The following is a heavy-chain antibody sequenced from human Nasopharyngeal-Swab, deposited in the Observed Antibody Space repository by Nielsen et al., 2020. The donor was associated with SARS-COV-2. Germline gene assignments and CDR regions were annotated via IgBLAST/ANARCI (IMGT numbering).Heavy chain of an antibody. Sequence: ASVKVSCKASGYTFTSYAMHWVRQAPGQGLEWMGRINPNSGGTNSAQKFQGRVTMTRDTSISTAYMELSRLRSDDTAVYYCARAPIAGGTFDYWGQGTLVTVSS. V-gene: IGHV1-2*06. D-gene: IGHD6-13*01. J-gene: IGHJ4*02. CDR3: ARAPIAGGTFDY. CDR1: GYTFTSYA. CDR2: INPNSGGT.